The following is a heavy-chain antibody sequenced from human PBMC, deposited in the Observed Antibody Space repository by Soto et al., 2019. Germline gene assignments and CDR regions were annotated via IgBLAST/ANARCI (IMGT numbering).Heavy chain of an antibody. V-gene: IGHV4-59*01. Sequence: WTWIRQPPGKREEGIGNIYYGGSTTYNPSLKSRVTMSEDSSKNQFSLNLSSVTAADTAVYYCARMLAGGAYDPFDYLGQVTLVTVSS. D-gene: IGHD4-17*01. CDR3: ARMLAGGAYDPFDY. CDR2: IYYGGST. J-gene: IGHJ4*02.